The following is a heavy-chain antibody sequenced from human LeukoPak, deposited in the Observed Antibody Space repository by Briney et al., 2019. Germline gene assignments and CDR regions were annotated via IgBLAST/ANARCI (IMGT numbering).Heavy chain of an antibody. CDR1: GFTFSSNG. V-gene: IGHV3-23*01. Sequence: GGSLRLSCAASGFTFSSNGMSWVRQAPGKGLEWVSAISGSGDSTYYADSVKGRFTISRDNSKNTLYLQMNSLRAEDTALYYCAKKAIIAVAAMDDYWGQGTLVTVSS. CDR2: ISGSGDST. J-gene: IGHJ4*02. CDR3: AKKAIIAVAAMDDY. D-gene: IGHD6-19*01.